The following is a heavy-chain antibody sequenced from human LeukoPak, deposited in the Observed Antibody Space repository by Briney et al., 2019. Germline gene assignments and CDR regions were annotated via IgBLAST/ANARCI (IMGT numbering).Heavy chain of an antibody. CDR3: ARTTEGGYTYGYFYYYYMDV. CDR2: IYYSGST. V-gene: IGHV4-59*01. Sequence: SETLSLTCTVSGGSISSYYWSWIRQPPGKGLEWIGYIYYSGSTNYNLSLKSRVTISVDTSKNQFSLKLRSVTAADTAVYYCARTTEGGYTYGYFYYYYMDVWGKGTTVTISS. CDR1: GGSISSYY. J-gene: IGHJ6*03. D-gene: IGHD5-18*01.